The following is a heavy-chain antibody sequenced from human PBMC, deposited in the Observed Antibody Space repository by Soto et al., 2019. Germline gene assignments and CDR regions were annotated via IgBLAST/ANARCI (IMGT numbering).Heavy chain of an antibody. D-gene: IGHD6-19*01. CDR1: GGSFSSTSYY. J-gene: IGHJ4*02. CDR3: ARTYSAVANFDS. Sequence: SETLSLTCTVSGGSFSSTSYYWGWVRQPPGKGLEWIGSIYYTGSTESNPSLKSRVTISVDTSKNQFSLKLSSVTAADTAVYYCARTYSAVANFDSWGQGTLVTVSS. CDR2: IYYTGST. V-gene: IGHV4-39*01.